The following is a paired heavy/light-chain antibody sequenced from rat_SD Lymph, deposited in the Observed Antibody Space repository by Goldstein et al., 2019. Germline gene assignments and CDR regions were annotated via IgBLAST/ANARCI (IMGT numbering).Light chain of an antibody. CDR2: DTS. V-gene: IGKV4S7*01. Sequence: EIVLTQSPTTMAASPGEKVTITCRASSSVSYMHWYQQKPGASPKPWIYDTSKLASGVPNRFSGSGSGTSYSLTISSMETEDTATYYCQQWSSNLYTFGAGTKLELK. CDR1: SSVSY. J-gene: IGKJ2-3*01. CDR3: QQWSSNLYT.
Heavy chain of an antibody. Sequence: EVQLVESGGGLVQPGSPLKLSCAASGFTFSSNWLNWIRQAPGKGLEWVASINPDGSSTYYPDTVKGRFVVSKDNAKNTGYLQMNNLRSEDTAMYYCARSLLRGHYDGTYYYDWFAYWGQGTLVTVSS. D-gene: IGHD1-12*02. CDR3: ARSLLRGHYDGTYYYDWFAY. V-gene: IGHV5-35*01. CDR2: INPDGSST. J-gene: IGHJ3*01. CDR1: GFTFSSNW.